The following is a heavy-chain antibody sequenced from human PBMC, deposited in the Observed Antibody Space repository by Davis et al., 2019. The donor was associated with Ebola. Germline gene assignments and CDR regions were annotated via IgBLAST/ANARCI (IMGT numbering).Heavy chain of an antibody. Sequence: GGSLRLSCAASGFTFSSYAMSWVRQAPGKGLEWVSAISGSGGSKYYADSVKGRFTISRDKSKNTLYLQMNSLRAEDTAVYYCARDINWKDVYGLDVWGQGTTVTVSS. V-gene: IGHV3-23*01. CDR2: ISGSGGSK. J-gene: IGHJ6*02. CDR3: ARDINWKDVYGLDV. D-gene: IGHD1-1*01. CDR1: GFTFSSYA.